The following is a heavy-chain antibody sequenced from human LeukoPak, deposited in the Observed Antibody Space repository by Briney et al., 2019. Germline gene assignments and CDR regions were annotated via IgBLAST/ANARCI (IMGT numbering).Heavy chain of an antibody. D-gene: IGHD3-22*01. Sequence: GGSLRLSCAASGFSFSSYEWNWVRQAPGKGLEWISYIDTSGSTTFYADSVKGRFTTSRDNAKNSLYLQMNSLRAEDTAVYYCARAPRITMIVVDHDYWGQGTLVTVSS. CDR2: IDTSGSTT. CDR3: ARAPRITMIVVDHDY. V-gene: IGHV3-48*03. J-gene: IGHJ4*02. CDR1: GFSFSSYE.